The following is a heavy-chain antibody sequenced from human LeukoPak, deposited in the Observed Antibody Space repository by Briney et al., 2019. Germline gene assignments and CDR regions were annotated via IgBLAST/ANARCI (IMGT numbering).Heavy chain of an antibody. V-gene: IGHV3-43D*03. J-gene: IGHJ4*02. CDR2: ISWDGGST. D-gene: IGHD6-19*01. CDR3: AKDIRRHGYSSGSN. CDR1: GFTFDDYG. Sequence: PGGSLRLSCAASGFTFDDYGMSWVRQAPGKGLEWVSLISWDGGSTYYADSVKGRFTISRDNSKNSLYLQMNSLRAEDTALYYCAKDIRRHGYSSGSNWGQGTLVTVSS.